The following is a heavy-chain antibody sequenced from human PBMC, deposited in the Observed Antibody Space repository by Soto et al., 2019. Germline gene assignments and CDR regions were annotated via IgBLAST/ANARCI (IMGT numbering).Heavy chain of an antibody. CDR2: IYYSANT. CDR1: GGSISRTNYY. V-gene: IGHV4-39*01. Sequence: QLQLQESGPGLVKPSETLSLTCRVSGGSISRTNYYWVWIRQSPAKGLEWIGSIYYSANTHNNPSLKSRVTLTRDTSKSQFSLKLSSVTAADTAVYYCARQVVSGTTGGMDVWGLGTTVTVSS. CDR3: ARQVVSGTTGGMDV. J-gene: IGHJ6*02. D-gene: IGHD1-7*01.